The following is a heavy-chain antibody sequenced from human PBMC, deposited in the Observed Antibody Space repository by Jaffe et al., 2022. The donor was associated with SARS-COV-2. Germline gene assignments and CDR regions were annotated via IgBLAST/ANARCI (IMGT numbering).Heavy chain of an antibody. CDR2: IYYSGST. V-gene: IGHV4-59*01. Sequence: QVQLQESGPGLVKPSETLSLTCTVSGGSISSYYWSWIRQPPGKGLEWIGYIYYSGSTNYNPSLKSRVTISVDTSKNQFSLKLSSVTAADTAVYYCARACSGGSCYDEVDYYYYGMDVWGQGTTVTVSS. CDR3: ARACSGGSCYDEVDYYYYGMDV. CDR1: GGSISSYY. D-gene: IGHD2-15*01. J-gene: IGHJ6*02.